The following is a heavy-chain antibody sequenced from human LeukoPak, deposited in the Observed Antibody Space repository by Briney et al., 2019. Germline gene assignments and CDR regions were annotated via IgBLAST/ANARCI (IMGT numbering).Heavy chain of an antibody. CDR3: ARDFQSTVTTPFDY. J-gene: IGHJ4*02. CDR2: ISSNGGST. CDR1: GFTFSSYA. Sequence: GGSLRLSCAASGFTFSSYAMHRVRQAPGKGLEYVSAISSNGGSTYYANSVKGRFTISRDNSKNTLYLQMGSLRAEDMAVYYCARDFQSTVTTPFDYWGQGTLVTVSS. V-gene: IGHV3-64*01. D-gene: IGHD4-17*01.